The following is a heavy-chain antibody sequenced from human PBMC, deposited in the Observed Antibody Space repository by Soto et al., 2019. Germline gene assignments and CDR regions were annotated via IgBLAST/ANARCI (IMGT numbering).Heavy chain of an antibody. CDR2: IGGSAFSGYT. Sequence: EVQLLESGGALVQPGGSLRLSCAASGFTFSDHAMSWVRQAPGKGLEWVSAIGGSAFSGYTHYADSVKGRFTISRDNSMNTLFLQMNSLRAEDTALYFCRHSSSSRPDFAYRMDVWGQGTTVTVSS. CDR1: GFTFSDHA. CDR3: RHSSSSRPDFAYRMDV. V-gene: IGHV3-23*01. D-gene: IGHD6-6*01. J-gene: IGHJ6*02.